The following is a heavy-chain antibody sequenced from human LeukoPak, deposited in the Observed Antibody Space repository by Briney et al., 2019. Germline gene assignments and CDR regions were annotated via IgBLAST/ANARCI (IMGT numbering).Heavy chain of an antibody. J-gene: IGHJ6*02. CDR2: IYYSGST. CDR3: AREDPQTRVPEGLDV. V-gene: IGHV4-39*07. D-gene: IGHD4/OR15-4a*01. Sequence: SETLSLTCTVSGGSISSSSYYWGWIRRPPGKGLEWIGSIYYSGSTYYNPSLKSRVTISVDTSRNQFSLSLTSVTAADTAVYYCAREDPQTRVPEGLDVWGQGTTVTVSS. CDR1: GGSISSSSYY.